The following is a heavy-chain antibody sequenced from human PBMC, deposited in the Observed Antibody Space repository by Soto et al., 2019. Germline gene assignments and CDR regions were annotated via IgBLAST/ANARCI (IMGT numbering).Heavy chain of an antibody. CDR1: GYTFTSYY. V-gene: IGHV1-46*03. CDR2: INPSGGST. CDR3: ATLRRGYCSGGSCYPDHDY. J-gene: IGHJ4*02. Sequence: ASVKVSCKASGYTFTSYYMHWVRQAPGQGLEWMGIINPSGGSTSYAQKFQGRVTMTRDTSTSTVYMELSSLRSEDTAVYYCATLRRGYCSGGSCYPDHDYWGQ. D-gene: IGHD2-15*01.